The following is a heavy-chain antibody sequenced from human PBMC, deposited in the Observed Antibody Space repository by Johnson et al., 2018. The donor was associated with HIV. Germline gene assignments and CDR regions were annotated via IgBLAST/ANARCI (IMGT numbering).Heavy chain of an antibody. J-gene: IGHJ3*02. Sequence: VQLVESGGGLVQPGGSLRLSCAASGFTFSNAWMSWVRQAPGKGLEWVGRIKSKTDGGTTDYAAPVKGRFTISRDDSKNTLYLQMNSLRAEDTAVFYCARATTSKDHACDIWGQGTMVTVSS. D-gene: IGHD1-14*01. CDR3: ARATTSKDHACDI. CDR2: IKSKTDGGTT. V-gene: IGHV3-15*01. CDR1: GFTFSNAW.